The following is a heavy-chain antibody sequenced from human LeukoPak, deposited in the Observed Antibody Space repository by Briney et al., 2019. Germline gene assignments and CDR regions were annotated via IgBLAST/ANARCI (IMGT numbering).Heavy chain of an antibody. D-gene: IGHD5-12*01. Sequence: GGSLRLSCAASAFTFSSYSMNRVRQAPGKGLEWVSYISSSSSTIYYADSVKGRFTISRDNAKNSLYLQMNSLRDEDTAVYYCASLSSRGYDIYDYWGRGTLVTVSS. V-gene: IGHV3-48*02. CDR3: ASLSSRGYDIYDY. CDR1: AFTFSSYS. CDR2: ISSSSSTI. J-gene: IGHJ4*02.